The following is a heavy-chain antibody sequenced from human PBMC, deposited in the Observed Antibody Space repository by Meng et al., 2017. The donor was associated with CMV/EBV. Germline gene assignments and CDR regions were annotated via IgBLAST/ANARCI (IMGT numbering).Heavy chain of an antibody. CDR2: ISSRGGTI. J-gene: IGHJ6*02. V-gene: IGHV3-48*03. Sequence: GESLKISCAAPGFTFSSYEMNWVRPAPGKGLEWVSYISSRGGTIYYADSVKGRFTIARDNAKNSLYLQMNSLRAEDTAVYYWARAEDLRFEYYYGMDVWGQGTTVTVSS. CDR3: ARAEDLRFEYYYGMDV. D-gene: IGHD3-3*01. CDR1: GFTFSSYE.